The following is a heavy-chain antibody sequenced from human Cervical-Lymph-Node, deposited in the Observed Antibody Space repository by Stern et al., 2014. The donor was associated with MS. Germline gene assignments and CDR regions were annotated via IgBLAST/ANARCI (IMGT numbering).Heavy chain of an antibody. CDR2: IYYSGST. CDR3: ARIPLQYYYYYGMDV. J-gene: IGHJ6*02. D-gene: IGHD4-11*01. CDR1: GGSISSSSYY. Sequence: QLQLQESGPGLVKPSETLSLTCTVSGGSISSSSYYWGWIRQPPGKGLEWIGSIYYSGSTSSNPSLKSRVTISVNTPKNQFSLKRSSVPAADTAVYYCARIPLQYYYYYGMDVWGQGTTVTVSS. V-gene: IGHV4-39*01.